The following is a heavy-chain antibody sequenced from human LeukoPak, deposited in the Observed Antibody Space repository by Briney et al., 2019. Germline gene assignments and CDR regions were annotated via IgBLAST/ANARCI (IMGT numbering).Heavy chain of an antibody. CDR2: IWYDGSNK. V-gene: IGHV3-33*01. CDR1: GFTFSSYG. CDR3: ATGGSTYYPRGGY. D-gene: IGHD3-22*01. J-gene: IGHJ4*02. Sequence: TGGSLRLSCAASGFTFSSYGMHWVRQAPGKGLEWVAVIWYDGSNKYYADSVKGRFTISRDNSKNTLYLQMNSLRAEDTAVYYCATGGSTYYPRGGYWGQGTLVTVSS.